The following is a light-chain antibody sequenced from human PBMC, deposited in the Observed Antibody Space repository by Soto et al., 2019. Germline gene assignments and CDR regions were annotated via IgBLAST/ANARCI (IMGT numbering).Light chain of an antibody. CDR2: DVS. CDR1: SSDVGAYNY. J-gene: IGLJ3*02. V-gene: IGLV2-11*01. Sequence: QSALTQPRSVSGSPGQSVTISCTGTSSDVGAYNYVSWYQHHPGKAPKLMIYDVSKRPSGVPDRFSGSKSGTTASLTISGLQAEDEADYYCCSYAGSYTWVFGGGTQLTVL. CDR3: CSYAGSYTWV.